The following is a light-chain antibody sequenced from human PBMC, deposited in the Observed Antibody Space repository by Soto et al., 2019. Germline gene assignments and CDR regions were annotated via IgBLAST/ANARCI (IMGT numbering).Light chain of an antibody. CDR2: KAS. Sequence: IQMTQSPYTLSGTVGDRVTLTCRASQTISSWLAWYQQKPGKAPKLLIYKASTLKSGVPSRFSGSGSGTEFTLTISSLQPDDFATYYCQHYNSYSEAFGQGTKVDI. CDR1: QTISSW. V-gene: IGKV1-5*03. J-gene: IGKJ1*01. CDR3: QHYNSYSEA.